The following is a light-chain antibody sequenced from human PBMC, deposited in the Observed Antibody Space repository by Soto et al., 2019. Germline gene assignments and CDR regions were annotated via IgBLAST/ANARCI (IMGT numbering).Light chain of an antibody. CDR1: QSVSSNN. Sequence: EMVLTQSPGTLSLSPGERATLSCRASQSVSSNNLAWYQQRPGQAPRVVIYGASTRATGIAERFSGSGSGTDFTLTISRLEHEEFAVYYCQQYGRSPFTFGPRTKVDIK. J-gene: IGKJ3*01. CDR2: GAS. V-gene: IGKV3-20*01. CDR3: QQYGRSPFT.